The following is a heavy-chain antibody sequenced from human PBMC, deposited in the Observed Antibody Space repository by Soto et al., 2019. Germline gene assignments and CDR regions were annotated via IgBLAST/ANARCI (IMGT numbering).Heavy chain of an antibody. CDR2: INPTGGST. D-gene: IGHD6-13*01. J-gene: IGHJ4*02. Sequence: QVQLVQSGAEVKKPGASVKVSCKASGYTFTNYYIHWVRQAAGQGLEWMGIINPTGGSTNYAQKFQGRATLTMDTSTSTVYMELSSLRFEDTAVYYCARDLAAADYWGQGTLVTVSS. CDR1: GYTFTNYY. CDR3: ARDLAAADY. V-gene: IGHV1-46*01.